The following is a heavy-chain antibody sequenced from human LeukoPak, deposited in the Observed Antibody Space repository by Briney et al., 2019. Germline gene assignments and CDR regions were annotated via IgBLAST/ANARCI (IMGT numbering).Heavy chain of an antibody. J-gene: IGHJ4*02. V-gene: IGHV3-9*01. D-gene: IGHD3-22*01. Sequence: GGSLRLSCAASGFTFSNYAMAWVRQAPGKGLEWVSGISWNSGSIGYADSVKGRFTISRDNAKNSLYLQMNSLRAEDTALYYCAKDTEYYYDSSGYYFDYWGQGTLVTVSS. CDR1: GFTFSNYA. CDR2: ISWNSGSI. CDR3: AKDTEYYYDSSGYYFDY.